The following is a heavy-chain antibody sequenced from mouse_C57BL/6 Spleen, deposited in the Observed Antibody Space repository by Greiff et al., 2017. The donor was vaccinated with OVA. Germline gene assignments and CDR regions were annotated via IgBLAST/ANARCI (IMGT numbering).Heavy chain of an antibody. CDR2: IHPNSGST. D-gene: IGHD1-3*01. CDR1: GYTFTSYW. J-gene: IGHJ4*01. CDR3: ALTQGYAMDY. V-gene: IGHV1-64*01. Sequence: QLQQPGAELVKPGASVKLSCKASGYTFTSYWMHWVKQRPGQGPEWIGMIHPNSGSTNYNEKFKSKATLTVDKSSSTAYMQLSSLTSEDSAVYYCALTQGYAMDYWGQGTSVTVSS.